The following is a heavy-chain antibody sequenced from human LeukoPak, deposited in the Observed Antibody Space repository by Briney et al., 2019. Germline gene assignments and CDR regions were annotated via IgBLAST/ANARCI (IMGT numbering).Heavy chain of an antibody. V-gene: IGHV4-34*01. Sequence: PSETLSLTCAVYGGSFSGYYWSWIRLPPGKGLEWIGEINHSGSTNYNPSLKSRVTISVDTSKNQFSLKLSSVTAADTAVYYCARGGLRFRPLNWFDPWGQGTLVAVSS. CDR1: GGSFSGYY. CDR3: ARGGLRFRPLNWFDP. CDR2: INHSGST. D-gene: IGHD3-16*01. J-gene: IGHJ5*02.